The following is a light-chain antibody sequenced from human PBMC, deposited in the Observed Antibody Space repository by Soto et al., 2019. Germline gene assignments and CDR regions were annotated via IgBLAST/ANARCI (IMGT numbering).Light chain of an antibody. V-gene: IGLV2-23*02. J-gene: IGLJ1*01. CDR3: CSYASSRNSLYV. CDR2: GVN. Sequence: QSALTQPASVSGSPGQSITISCTGTSSDVGNYNLVSWYQQHPGKAPKLIIFGVNKRPSGASDRFSGSKSGNTASLTISGLQTEDEADYYCCSYASSRNSLYVFGTGTKVTVL. CDR1: SSDVGNYNL.